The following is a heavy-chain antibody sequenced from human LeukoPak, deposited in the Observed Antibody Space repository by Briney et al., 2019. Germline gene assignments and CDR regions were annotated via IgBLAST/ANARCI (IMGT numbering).Heavy chain of an antibody. J-gene: IGHJ4*02. CDR3: AKDIDYGSGTYFKSFDY. V-gene: IGHV3-9*01. CDR1: GFNFDEYA. D-gene: IGHD3-10*01. CDR2: ISWTGDRT. Sequence: GGSLGLSCTASGFNFDEYAMYWVRQAPGKGLEWVSGISWTGDRTTYADSVKGRFTISRDNAKNSLYLQMNSLRADGTALYYCAKDIDYGSGTYFKSFDYWGQGTRVTVSS.